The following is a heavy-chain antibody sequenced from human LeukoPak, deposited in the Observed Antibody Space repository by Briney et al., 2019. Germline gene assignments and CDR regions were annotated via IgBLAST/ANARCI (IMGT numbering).Heavy chain of an antibody. J-gene: IGHJ4*02. Sequence: SGPALVKPTQTLTLTCTFSGFSLTTTGMRVMWIRQPPGKALEWLARIDWDDDKFYSASLKTRLTISKATYKNQVVLTMTNMDPVDTATYYCARGSGYPRFDYWGQGTLVTVSS. CDR2: IDWDDDK. V-gene: IGHV2-70*04. CDR3: ARGSGYPRFDY. D-gene: IGHD3-22*01. CDR1: GFSLTTTGMR.